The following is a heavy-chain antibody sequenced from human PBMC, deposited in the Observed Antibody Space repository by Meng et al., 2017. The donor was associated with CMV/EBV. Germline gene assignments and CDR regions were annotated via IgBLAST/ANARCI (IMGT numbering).Heavy chain of an antibody. CDR2: IYTSGST. CDR3: ARGGLYYYDSSGHFDY. CDR1: GVSISSYY. J-gene: IGHJ4*02. D-gene: IGHD3-22*01. V-gene: IGHV4-4*07. Sequence: QVRLPEPRQVLGNPLETLSLTCTVAGVSISSYYWSWIRQPAGKGLEWIGRIYTSGSTNYNPSLKSRVTMSVDTSKNQFSLKLSSVTAADTAVYYCARGGLYYYDSSGHFDYWGQGTLVTVSS.